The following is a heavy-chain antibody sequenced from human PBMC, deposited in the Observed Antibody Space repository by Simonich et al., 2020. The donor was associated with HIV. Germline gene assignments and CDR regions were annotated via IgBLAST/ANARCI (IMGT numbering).Heavy chain of an antibody. D-gene: IGHD6-13*01. V-gene: IGHV4-4*08. Sequence: QLQLQESGPGLVKPSETLSLTCTVSGGSISSYYWNWIRQPPGKGLEWVGFIYTSGNIKYNPSLTRRVTISLDTSKNQFSLNLTSVTAADTAVYYCARGLFLSSWAPFHYWGQGTLVTVSS. CDR3: ARGLFLSSWAPFHY. CDR2: IYTSGNI. CDR1: GGSISSYY. J-gene: IGHJ4*02.